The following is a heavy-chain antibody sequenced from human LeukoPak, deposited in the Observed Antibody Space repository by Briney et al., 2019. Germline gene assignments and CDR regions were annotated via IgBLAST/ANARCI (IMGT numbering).Heavy chain of an antibody. V-gene: IGHV3-23*01. J-gene: IGHJ3*02. CDR2: ISDFGVYT. CDR3: ARKGSCAFDT. Sequence: GGSLRLSCAPSGFTFGTYAMSWVRQAPGKGLEWVADISDFGVYTNYLGSVKGRFTISRDNYKNMLSLQMNSLRAEDTALYYSARKGSCAFDTWGQGTVVTVSS. CDR1: GFTFGTYA. D-gene: IGHD1-26*01.